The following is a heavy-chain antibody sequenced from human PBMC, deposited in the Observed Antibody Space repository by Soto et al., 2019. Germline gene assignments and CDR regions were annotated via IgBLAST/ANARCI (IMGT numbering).Heavy chain of an antibody. CDR1: GGSISSSSYY. V-gene: IGHV4-39*01. CDR3: ARHWRWANRGDNWFDP. CDR2: IYYGGST. Sequence: QLQLQESGPGLVKPSETLSLTCTVSGGSISSSSYYWGWIRQPPGKGLEWIGSIYYGGSTYYNPSLKSRVTISVDTSKNQFSLKLSSVTAADTAVYYCARHWRWANRGDNWFDPWGQGTLVTVSS. D-gene: IGHD3-10*01. J-gene: IGHJ5*02.